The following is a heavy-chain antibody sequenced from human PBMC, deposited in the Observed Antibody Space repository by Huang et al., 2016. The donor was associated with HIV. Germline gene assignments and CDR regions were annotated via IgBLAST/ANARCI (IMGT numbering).Heavy chain of an antibody. CDR3: AKEFDILTGYYPSGSDY. Sequence: QVQLVESGGGVVQPGRSLRLSCAASGFTFSSFGMHWVRQAPGKGLEWVAVISYDGINKYYADSVKGRFTISRDNSKNTLYLQMNSLRAEDTAVYYCAKEFDILTGYYPSGSDYWGQGTLVTVSS. V-gene: IGHV3-30*18. J-gene: IGHJ4*02. CDR2: ISYDGINK. CDR1: GFTFSSFG. D-gene: IGHD3-9*01.